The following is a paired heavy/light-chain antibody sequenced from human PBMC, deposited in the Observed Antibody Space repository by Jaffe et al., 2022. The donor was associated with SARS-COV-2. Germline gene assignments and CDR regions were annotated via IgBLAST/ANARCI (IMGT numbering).Light chain of an antibody. CDR1: QSISNW. J-gene: IGKJ4*01. Sequence: DIQLTQSPSTLSASVGDRVTITCRASQSISNWLAWVQQKPGKAPNLLIYKASSLESGVPSRFSGSGSGTQFVLTINSLQPDDFATYYCQYYNSYSRLTFGGGTKVEIK. V-gene: IGKV1-5*03. CDR3: QYYNSYSRLT. CDR2: KAS.
Heavy chain of an antibody. Sequence: QVQLVESGGGVVQPGRSLRLSCAASGFSFSTYAMHWVRQAAGKGLEWVSVISNDGKKEYYADSVKGRFTISRDNSKNTLHLQMNSLRSEDTAVYYCARDWGAGHWGQGTLVTVSS. CDR2: ISNDGKKE. CDR1: GFSFSTYA. D-gene: IGHD3-16*01. J-gene: IGHJ1*01. V-gene: IGHV3-30*04. CDR3: ARDWGAGH.